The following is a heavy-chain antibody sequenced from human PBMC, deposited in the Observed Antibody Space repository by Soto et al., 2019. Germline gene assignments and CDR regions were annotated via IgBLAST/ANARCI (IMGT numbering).Heavy chain of an antibody. J-gene: IGHJ3*02. CDR1: GFTFSSYG. D-gene: IGHD6-19*01. CDR3: ARWRGQWLVPPNDAFDI. CDR2: IWYDGSNK. Sequence: QVQLVESGGGVVQPGRSLRLSCAASGFTFSSYGMHWVRQAPGKGLEWVAVIWYDGSNKYYADSVKGRFTISRDNSKNTLYLQMNSLRAEDTAVYYCARWRGQWLVPPNDAFDIWGQGTMVTVSS. V-gene: IGHV3-33*01.